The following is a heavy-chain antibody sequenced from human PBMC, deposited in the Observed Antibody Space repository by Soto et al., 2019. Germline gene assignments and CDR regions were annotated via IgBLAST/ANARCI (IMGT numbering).Heavy chain of an antibody. CDR2: ISSASSAI. D-gene: IGHD2-8*01. Sequence: GGSLRLSCAASGFTFSSYHMDWVRQAPGKGLEWVSYISSASSAIYYADSVKGRFTISRDNAKNSLFLQMNSLRAEDTAVYYCARDLMGYAMDVWGQGTTVTVSS. V-gene: IGHV3-48*03. J-gene: IGHJ6*02. CDR3: ARDLMGYAMDV. CDR1: GFTFSSYH.